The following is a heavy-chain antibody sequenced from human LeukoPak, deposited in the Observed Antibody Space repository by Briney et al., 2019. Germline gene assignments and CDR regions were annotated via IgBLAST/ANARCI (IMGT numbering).Heavy chain of an antibody. CDR1: GFTFSSYW. Sequence: GGSLRLSCAASGFTFSSYWMSWVREAPVKGLEWVAVISYDGSHKYYADSVKGRFTISRDNSKNTLHLRMNSLIAEDTGVYYCARDYDSSGYLPDYWGQGTLVTVSS. J-gene: IGHJ4*02. CDR2: ISYDGSHK. V-gene: IGHV3-30*03. CDR3: ARDYDSSGYLPDY. D-gene: IGHD3-22*01.